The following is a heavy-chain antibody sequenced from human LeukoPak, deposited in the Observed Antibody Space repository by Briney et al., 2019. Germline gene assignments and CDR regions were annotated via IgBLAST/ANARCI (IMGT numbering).Heavy chain of an antibody. J-gene: IGHJ1*01. Sequence: GGSLRLSCAASGFTFSSYAMTWVRQAPGKGLEWVSGINGSGGRTYYAVSVKGRFTISRDNSKNTLYLQMNSLRAEDTAVYYCTTDPGWLYFQHWGQGTLVTVSS. CDR1: GFTFSSYA. CDR3: TTDPGWLYFQH. D-gene: IGHD2-15*01. V-gene: IGHV3-23*01. CDR2: INGSGGRT.